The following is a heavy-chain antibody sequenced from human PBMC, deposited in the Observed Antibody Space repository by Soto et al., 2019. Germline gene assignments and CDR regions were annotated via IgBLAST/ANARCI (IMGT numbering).Heavy chain of an antibody. CDR2: INPSGGST. V-gene: IGHV1-46*01. D-gene: IGHD1-20*01. CDR1: GYTFTSYY. Sequence: ASVKVSCKASGYTFTSYYMHWVRQAPGQGLEWMGIINPSGGSTSYAQKFQGRVTMTRDTSTSTVYMELSSLRSEDTAVYYCARAYYRRYNWKPDWFDPWGQGTLVTVSS. CDR3: ARAYYRRYNWKPDWFDP. J-gene: IGHJ5*02.